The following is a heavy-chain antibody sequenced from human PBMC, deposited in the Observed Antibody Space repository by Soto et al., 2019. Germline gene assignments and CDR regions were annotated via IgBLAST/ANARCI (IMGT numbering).Heavy chain of an antibody. V-gene: IGHV1-69*01. CDR3: ARSQDSSGYWNNCFDP. CDR1: GGTFSTYT. J-gene: IGHJ5*02. Sequence: QVQLVQSGAEVKKPGSSVKVSCKASGGTFSTYTITWVRQAPGQGLEWMGGIIPLFGTANYPQKFQGRVTITADESTSTAYMQMSSLRSEDTAVYSCARSQDSSGYWNNCFDPWGQGTLVTVSS. CDR2: IIPLFGTA. D-gene: IGHD3-22*01.